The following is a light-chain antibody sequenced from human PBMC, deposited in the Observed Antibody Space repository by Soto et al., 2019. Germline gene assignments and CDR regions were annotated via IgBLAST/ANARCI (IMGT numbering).Light chain of an antibody. CDR3: QQYTSYSEA. CDR1: QTVSSW. CDR2: RAS. Sequence: DIQMTQSPSTLSGSVGDRVTITCRASQTVSSWLAWYQQKPGKAPKLLIYRASTLDSGVPSRFSGSGSGTEFTLTISSLQPDDFATYYCQQYTSYSEAFGQGTKVDI. J-gene: IGKJ1*01. V-gene: IGKV1-5*03.